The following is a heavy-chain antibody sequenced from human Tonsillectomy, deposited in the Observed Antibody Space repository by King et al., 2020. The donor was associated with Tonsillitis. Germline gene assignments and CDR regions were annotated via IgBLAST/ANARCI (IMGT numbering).Heavy chain of an antibody. D-gene: IGHD1-26*01. CDR3: AKDLFTFRSGSYFCVDY. CDR1: GFTFSSYG. J-gene: IGHJ4*02. Sequence: HVQLVESGGGVVQPGRSLRLSCAASGFTFSSYGMHWVRQAPGKGLEWVAVISYDGSNKYYADSVKGRFTISRDNSKNTLYLQMNSLRAEDTAVYYCAKDLFTFRSGSYFCVDYWGQGTLVTVSS. V-gene: IGHV3-30*18. CDR2: ISYDGSNK.